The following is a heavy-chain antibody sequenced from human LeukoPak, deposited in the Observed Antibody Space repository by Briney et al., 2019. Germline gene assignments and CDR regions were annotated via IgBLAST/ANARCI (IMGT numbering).Heavy chain of an antibody. CDR2: IYTSGST. J-gene: IGHJ4*02. CDR1: GGSISSYY. D-gene: IGHD3-10*01. Sequence: SESLTLTCTVSGGSISSYYWSWVRQPAGKGLEWIGRIYTSGSTNYNPSLKSRVTMSVDTSKNQFSLKLSSVTAADTAVYYCARGEVLCFGELSSPYFDYWSQGTLVTVSS. V-gene: IGHV4-4*07. CDR3: ARGEVLCFGELSSPYFDY.